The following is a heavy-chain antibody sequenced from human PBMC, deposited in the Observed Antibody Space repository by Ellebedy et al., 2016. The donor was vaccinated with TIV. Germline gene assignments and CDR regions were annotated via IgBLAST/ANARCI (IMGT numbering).Heavy chain of an antibody. CDR3: AKRGDCSANSCLLRD. V-gene: IGHV3-23*01. CDR1: GFTFSIHA. J-gene: IGHJ1*01. Sequence: PGGSLRLSCAASGFTFSIHAMGWVRQAPGKGLEWVSSAGGSDGSTFYADSVGGRFTISRDNAKNTLYLQMNSLRAEDTAVYYCAKRGDCSANSCLLRDWGQGTLVTVSS. D-gene: IGHD2-2*01. CDR2: AGGSDGST.